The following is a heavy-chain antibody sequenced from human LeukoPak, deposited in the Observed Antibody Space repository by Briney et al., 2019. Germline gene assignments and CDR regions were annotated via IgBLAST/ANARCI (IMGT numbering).Heavy chain of an antibody. Sequence: SETLSLTCTVSGGSISSSSYYWGWIRQPPGKGLEWIGSIYYSGSTYYNPSLKSRVTISVDTSRNQFSLKLSSVTAADTAVYYCARAAARYCSGGSCYSVYYYYGMDVWGQGTTVTVSS. CDR3: ARAAARYCSGGSCYSVYYYYGMDV. CDR2: IYYSGST. D-gene: IGHD2-15*01. CDR1: GGSISSSSYY. J-gene: IGHJ6*02. V-gene: IGHV4-39*01.